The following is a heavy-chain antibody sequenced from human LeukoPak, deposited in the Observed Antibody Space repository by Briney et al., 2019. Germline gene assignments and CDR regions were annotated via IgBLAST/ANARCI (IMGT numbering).Heavy chain of an antibody. D-gene: IGHD3-3*01. CDR1: GGSISSSSYY. J-gene: IGHJ5*02. CDR3: ARLPYYDFWSGYYTWFDP. V-gene: IGHV4-39*01. Sequence: SETLSLTCTVSGGSISSSSYYWGWIRQPPGKGLEWIGSIYYSGSTYYNPSLKSRVTISVDTSKNQFSLKLSSVTAAETAVYYCARLPYYDFWSGYYTWFDPWGQGTLVTVSS. CDR2: IYYSGST.